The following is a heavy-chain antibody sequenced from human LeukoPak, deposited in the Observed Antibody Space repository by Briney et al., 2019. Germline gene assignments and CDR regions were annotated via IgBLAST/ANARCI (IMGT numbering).Heavy chain of an antibody. CDR2: ISAYNGNT. CDR3: ARADDILTGYALVDY. V-gene: IGHV1-18*01. D-gene: IGHD3-9*01. J-gene: IGHJ4*02. Sequence: ASVKVSCKASGYTFTSYGISWVRQAPGQGLEWMGWISAYNGNTNYAQKLQGRVTMTTDTSTSTAYMELRSLRSDDTAVYYCARADDILTGYALVDYWGQGTLVTVSS. CDR1: GYTFTSYG.